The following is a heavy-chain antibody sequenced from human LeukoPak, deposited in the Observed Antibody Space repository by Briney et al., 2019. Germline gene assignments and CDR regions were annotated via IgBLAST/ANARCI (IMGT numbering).Heavy chain of an antibody. V-gene: IGHV3-9*03. Sequence: PGGSLRLSCAASGFTFDDYAMHWVRQAPGKGLEWVSGISWNSGSICYADSVKGRFTISRDNAKNSLYLQMNSLRAEDMALYYCAKVAHCSSTSCYLDYWGQGTLVTVSS. CDR3: AKVAHCSSTSCYLDY. CDR2: ISWNSGSI. D-gene: IGHD2-2*01. J-gene: IGHJ4*02. CDR1: GFTFDDYA.